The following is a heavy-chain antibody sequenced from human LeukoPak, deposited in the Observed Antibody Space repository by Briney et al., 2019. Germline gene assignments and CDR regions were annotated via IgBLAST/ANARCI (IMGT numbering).Heavy chain of an antibody. Sequence: GGSLRLSCAASGFTFSNYAMNWVRQAPGKGLEWVSLISDGGGSTFYADSVRGRFTISRDNSKNTLSLQMNSLRAEDTAVYYCAKNRLRGVVVPTANSYFDLWGRGALVTVSS. V-gene: IGHV3-23*01. D-gene: IGHD2-2*01. CDR2: ISDGGGST. J-gene: IGHJ2*01. CDR1: GFTFSNYA. CDR3: AKNRLRGVVVPTANSYFDL.